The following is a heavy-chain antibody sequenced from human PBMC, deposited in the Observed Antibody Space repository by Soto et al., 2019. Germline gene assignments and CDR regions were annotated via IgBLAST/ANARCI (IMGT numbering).Heavy chain of an antibody. D-gene: IGHD2-2*01. Sequence: QVLLVESGGGVVQPGSSRRLSLPGFGFTFSNYGRHGVRRAPGKGREGGYFTSFDGSHKYYADSVKGRFTISRDNSNNMLYLQMDSLRAEDTAVYYCAKDGAPRYCGRSTCHPAGAYWGQGTLVTVSS. J-gene: IGHJ4*02. CDR3: AKDGAPRYCGRSTCHPAGAY. V-gene: IGHV3-30*18. CDR1: GFTFSNYG. CDR2: TSFDGSHK.